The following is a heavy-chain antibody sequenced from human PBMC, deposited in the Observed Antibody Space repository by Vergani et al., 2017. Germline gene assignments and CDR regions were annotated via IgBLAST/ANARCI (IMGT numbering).Heavy chain of an antibody. V-gene: IGHV3-30-3*01. CDR2: ISYDGSNK. D-gene: IGHD1-26*01. CDR1: GFTFSSYA. J-gene: IGHJ6*03. CDR3: ARGGKWELLKIYYYYYYMVV. Sequence: QVQLVESGGGVVQPGRSLRLSCAASGFTFSSYAMHWVRQAPGKGLEWVAVISYDGSNKYYADSVKGRFTISRDNSKNTLYLQMNSLRAEDTAVYYCARGGKWELLKIYYYYYYMVVWGKGTTVTVSS.